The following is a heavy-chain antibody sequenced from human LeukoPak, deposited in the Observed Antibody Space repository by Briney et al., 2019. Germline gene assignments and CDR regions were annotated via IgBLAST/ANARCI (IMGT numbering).Heavy chain of an antibody. V-gene: IGHV1-18*01. CDR3: VRGILSDDTWTSP. D-gene: IGHD3-9*01. CDR2: ISTYNGDT. Sequence: ASVKVSCKTSGYTFSSYGINWVRQAPGQGLEWMGWISTYNGDTKYAQKLQGRVTMTTDTSTNTAYMELRSLKSDDTAVYYCVRGILSDDTWTSPWGQGTLVTVSS. J-gene: IGHJ5*02. CDR1: GYTFSSYG.